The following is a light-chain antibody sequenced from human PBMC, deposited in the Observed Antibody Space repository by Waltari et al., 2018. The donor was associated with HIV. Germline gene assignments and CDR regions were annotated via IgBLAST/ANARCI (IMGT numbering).Light chain of an antibody. CDR2: RNN. CDR1: SSNIGSNY. V-gene: IGLV1-47*01. CDR3: AAWDDSLSVVYV. Sequence: QSVLTQPPSASGTPGQRVTISCSGSSSNIGSNYVYWYQQLPGTAPKLLTYRNNQRPSGVPDRFSGSKSGTSASLAISGLRSEDEADYYCAAWDDSLSVVYVFGTGTKVTVL. J-gene: IGLJ1*01.